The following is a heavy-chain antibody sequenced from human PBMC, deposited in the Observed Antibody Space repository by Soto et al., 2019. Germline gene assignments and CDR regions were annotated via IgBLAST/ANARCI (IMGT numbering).Heavy chain of an antibody. V-gene: IGHV4-30-2*01. CDR2: IYHSGST. CDR3: ARAGSGSGHFDY. D-gene: IGHD3-10*01. J-gene: IGHJ4*02. Sequence: SETLSLTCAVSGGSISSGGHSWSWIRQPPGKGLEWIGYIYHSGSTYYNPSLQSRVTISVDRSKNQFSLKLSSVTAADTAVYYCARAGSGSGHFDYWGQGTLVTVSS. CDR1: GGSISSGGHS.